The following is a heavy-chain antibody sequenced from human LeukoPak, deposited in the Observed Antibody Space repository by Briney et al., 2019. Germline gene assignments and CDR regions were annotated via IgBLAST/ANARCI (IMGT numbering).Heavy chain of an antibody. J-gene: IGHJ6*02. CDR3: ARDSASYYYFAMDV. D-gene: IGHD3-10*01. CDR2: IYGGGVT. CDR1: GFTVSSNY. Sequence: GGSLRLSCAASGFTVSSNYMTWVRQAPGKGLEWVSIIYGGGVTYYADSVRGRFTISRDNSQNTLYLQMNSLRAEDTAVYYCARDSASYYYFAMDVWGQGTPVTVSS. V-gene: IGHV3-66*01.